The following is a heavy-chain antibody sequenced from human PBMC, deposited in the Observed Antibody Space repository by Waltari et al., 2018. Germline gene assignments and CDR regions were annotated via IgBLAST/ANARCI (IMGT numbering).Heavy chain of an antibody. V-gene: IGHV3-53*01. CDR1: GLRVSTNY. CDR3: ARDTTSRERAGD. D-gene: IGHD1-1*01. Sequence: VRLVDSGGGLIHPGGSLRLSCAASGLRVSTNYMHWVRQAPGKGLEWVSVIYTGEMTYYSDAVKGRFTISRDISKNMVYLQMNNLRAEDTALYYCARDTTSRERAGDWGQGTLVTVSS. J-gene: IGHJ4*02. CDR2: IYTGEMT.